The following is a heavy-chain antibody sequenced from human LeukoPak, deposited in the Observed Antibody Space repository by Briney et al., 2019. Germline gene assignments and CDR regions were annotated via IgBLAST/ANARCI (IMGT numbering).Heavy chain of an antibody. CDR2: ISGSGGST. CDR3: ARDLSGVTGYTYGRGIDY. D-gene: IGHD5-18*01. V-gene: IGHV3-23*01. J-gene: IGHJ4*02. CDR1: GFAFSSYA. Sequence: GGSLRLSCAASGFAFSSYAMSWVRQAPGKGLEWVSAISGSGGSTYYADSVKGRFTISRDNAKNSLYLQMNSLRAEDTAVYYCARDLSGVTGYTYGRGIDYWGQGTLVTVSS.